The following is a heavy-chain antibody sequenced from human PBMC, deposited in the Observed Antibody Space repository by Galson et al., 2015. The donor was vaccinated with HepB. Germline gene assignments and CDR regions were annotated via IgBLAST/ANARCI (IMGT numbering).Heavy chain of an antibody. V-gene: IGHV3-30-3*01. Sequence: SLRLSCAASGFTFSSYAMHWARQAPGKGLEWVAVISYDGSNKYYADSVKGRFTISRDNSKNTLYLQMNSLRAADPAVYYCARDFGGVCVLDYWGQGTLGGVSS. D-gene: IGHD3-16*01. CDR1: GFTFSSYA. J-gene: IGHJ4*02. CDR2: ISYDGSNK. CDR3: ARDFGGVCVLDY.